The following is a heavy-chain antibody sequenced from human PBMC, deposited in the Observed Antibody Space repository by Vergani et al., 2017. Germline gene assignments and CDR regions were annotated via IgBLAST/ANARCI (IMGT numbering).Heavy chain of an antibody. CDR1: GWSFSDYY. CDR2: INHSGST. V-gene: IGHV4-34*01. J-gene: IGHJ6*03. D-gene: IGHD3-3*01. Sequence: QVQLQQWGAGLLKPSETLSLTCAVYGWSFSDYYWSCIRQPPGKGLEWIGEINHSGSTNYNPSLKSRVTISVDTSKNQFSLKLSSVTAADTAVYYCARTPIFAVVITYYYYMDVWGKGTTVTVSS. CDR3: ARTPIFAVVITYYYYMDV.